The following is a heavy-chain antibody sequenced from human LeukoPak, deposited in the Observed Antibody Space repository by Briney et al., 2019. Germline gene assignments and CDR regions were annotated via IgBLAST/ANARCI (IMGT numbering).Heavy chain of an antibody. Sequence: PAETLSLTFIVSGGSINSYYFNWIRQPPGKGLEWIGYVFYSGNTNYNPSLKSRVTISVDASKSQLSLKLSSVTAADTAVYYCARARDDYINNWFDPWGQGNLVTVSS. J-gene: IGHJ5*02. D-gene: IGHD5-24*01. CDR1: GGSINSYY. CDR2: VFYSGNT. CDR3: ARARDDYINNWFDP. V-gene: IGHV4-59*01.